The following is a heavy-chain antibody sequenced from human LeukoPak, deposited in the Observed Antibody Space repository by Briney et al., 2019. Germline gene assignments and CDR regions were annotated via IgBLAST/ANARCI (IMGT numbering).Heavy chain of an antibody. CDR3: ARSGSGWPYWYFDL. V-gene: IGHV1-18*01. Sequence: ASVKVSCKASGYTFTNYGISWVRQAPGQGLEWMGWISAYNGNTNYAQKLQGRVTMTTDTSTSTAYMELRSLRSDDTAVYYCARSGSGWPYWYFDLWGRGTLVTVSS. CDR1: GYTFTNYG. CDR2: ISAYNGNT. J-gene: IGHJ2*01. D-gene: IGHD6-19*01.